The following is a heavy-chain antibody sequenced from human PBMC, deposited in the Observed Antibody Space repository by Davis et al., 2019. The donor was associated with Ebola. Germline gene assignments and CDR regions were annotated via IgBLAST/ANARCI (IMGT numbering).Heavy chain of an antibody. V-gene: IGHV4-39*07. J-gene: IGHJ6*02. CDR3: ARGSYCSSTSCYYRYYYGMDV. D-gene: IGHD2-2*01. CDR2: IYYSGST. Sequence: PSEALSLTCTVSGGSISSSSYYWGWIRQPPGKGLEWIGSIYYSGSTYYNPSLKSRVTISVDTSKNQFSLKLSSVTAADTAVYYCARGSYCSSTSCYYRYYYGMDVWGQGTTVTVSS. CDR1: GGSISSSSYY.